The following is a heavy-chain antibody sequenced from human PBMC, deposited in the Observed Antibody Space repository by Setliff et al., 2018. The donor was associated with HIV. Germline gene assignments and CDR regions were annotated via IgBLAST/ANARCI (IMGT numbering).Heavy chain of an antibody. V-gene: IGHV4-34*01. J-gene: IGHJ4*02. CDR3: ARRGIAAAGSDS. CDR1: GGSFSGYY. Sequence: SETLSLTCAVYGGSFSGYYWSWIRQPPGKGLEWIGEINHSGSTNYNPSLKSRVTISVDTSKNHFSLKLNSVTAADTAVYYCARRGIAAAGSDSWGQGTLVTVSS. CDR2: INHSGST. D-gene: IGHD6-13*01.